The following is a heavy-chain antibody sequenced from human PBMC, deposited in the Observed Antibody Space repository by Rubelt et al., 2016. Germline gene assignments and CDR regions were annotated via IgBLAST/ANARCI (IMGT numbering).Heavy chain of an antibody. V-gene: IGHV3-66*01. D-gene: IGHD7-27*01. CDR3: ARNWGFDY. J-gene: IGHJ4*02. CDR2: IYSGCST. Sequence: EVQLVESGGGLVQPGGSLRLSCAASGFTVSSNYMSWVRQAPGKGLEWVSVIYSGCSTYYADSVKGRCTISRDESKITLYLQMNSLRAEDTAVYYCARNWGFDYWGQGTLVTVSS. CDR1: GFTVSSNY.